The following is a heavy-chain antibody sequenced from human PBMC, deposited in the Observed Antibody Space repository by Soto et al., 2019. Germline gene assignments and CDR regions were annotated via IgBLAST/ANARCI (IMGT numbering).Heavy chain of an antibody. CDR2: ISAYNGNT. CDR1: GYTFTSYG. V-gene: IGHV1-18*01. CDR3: ARLGRYYYYMDV. D-gene: IGHD1-26*01. J-gene: IGHJ6*03. Sequence: ASVKVSCKASGYTFTSYGISWVRQAPGQGLEWMGWISAYNGNTNYAQKLQGRVTMTTDTYTSTTYMEMRSLRSDDTAGYYCARLGRYYYYMDVWGKGTTVTVSS.